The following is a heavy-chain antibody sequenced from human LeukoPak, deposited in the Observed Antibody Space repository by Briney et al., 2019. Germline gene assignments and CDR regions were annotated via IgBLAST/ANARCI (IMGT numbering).Heavy chain of an antibody. V-gene: IGHV4-59*01. D-gene: IGHD2-15*01. J-gene: IGHJ6*03. CDR1: GDSISTYY. CDR2: IYYRVTS. CDR3: AKVRLGYCSGGSCSRGGTPMDV. Sequence: SETLSLACTVSGDSISTYYWSWIRQPPGKGLEWIGYIYYRVTSDYNPSLKSRVTMSVDMSTRQISLKLSSVTAADTAVYYCAKVRLGYCSGGSCSRGGTPMDVWGKGTTVTISS.